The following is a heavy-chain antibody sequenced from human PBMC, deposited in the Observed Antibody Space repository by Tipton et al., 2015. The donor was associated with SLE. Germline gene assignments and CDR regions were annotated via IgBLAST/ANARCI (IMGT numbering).Heavy chain of an antibody. Sequence: GSLRLSCTLSGDSISNFYWSWIRQPPGKGLEWIGYIYYSGNTNYNPSLKSRVTISVDRSKTQFSLNLSSVTAADTAVYYCARLYSTTEAVYYYGMDVWGQGTTVTVSS. J-gene: IGHJ6*02. CDR1: GDSISNFY. CDR2: IYYSGNT. V-gene: IGHV4-59*01. D-gene: IGHD4-11*01. CDR3: ARLYSTTEAVYYYGMDV.